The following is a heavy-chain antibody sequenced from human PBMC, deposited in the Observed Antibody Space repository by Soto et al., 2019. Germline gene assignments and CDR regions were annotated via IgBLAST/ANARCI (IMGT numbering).Heavy chain of an antibody. D-gene: IGHD3-10*01. CDR1: GFTFSDYY. CDR3: GRLTSSRRNDERLLYLQLNSMRAEDTAVYYCGPAGGDRYCSSTSCPPGYMDV. J-gene: IGHJ6*03. Sequence: GGSLRLSCAASGFTFSDYYMSWIRQAPGKGLEWVSYISSSGSTIYYADSVKGRFTISRDNAKNSLYLQMNSLRAEYSTDAEMGRLTSSRRNDERLLYLQLNSMRAEDTAVYYCGPAGGDRYCSSTSCPPGYMDVWGKGTTVTVSS. V-gene: IGHV3-11*01. CDR2: ISSSGSTI.